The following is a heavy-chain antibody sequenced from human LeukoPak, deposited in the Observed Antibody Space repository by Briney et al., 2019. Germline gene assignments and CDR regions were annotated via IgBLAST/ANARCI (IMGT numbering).Heavy chain of an antibody. Sequence: PGWSLTLSCAASVFIFSNYWMSWVRQAPGKGLEGVANIEQNGNKKYYVHSVKGRFTISRDNANNSLYLQMNGLRAEDTAVYYCARVWEYGDYVPTHYYYYGMDVWGQGTTVTVSS. CDR2: IEQNGNKK. CDR3: ARVWEYGDYVPTHYYYYGMDV. CDR1: VFIFSNYW. V-gene: IGHV3-7*01. J-gene: IGHJ6*02. D-gene: IGHD4-17*01.